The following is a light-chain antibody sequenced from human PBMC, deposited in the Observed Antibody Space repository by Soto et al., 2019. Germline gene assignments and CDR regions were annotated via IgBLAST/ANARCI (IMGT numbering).Light chain of an antibody. Sequence: QSVLTQPPSMSAAPGQKVTISCSGSSSNIGNNYVSWYQQLPGTAPKLLIYDNDNRPSGVPDRFSGSKSGTSATLGITGLQPGDEADYYCATWDTSRSAGVFGGGTKLTVL. J-gene: IGLJ3*02. CDR1: SSNIGNNY. V-gene: IGLV1-51*01. CDR3: ATWDTSRSAGV. CDR2: DND.